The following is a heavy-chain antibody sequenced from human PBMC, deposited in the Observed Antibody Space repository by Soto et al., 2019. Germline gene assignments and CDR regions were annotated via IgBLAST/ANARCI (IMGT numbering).Heavy chain of an antibody. CDR1: GFTFSSYA. CDR3: ASPSGYDLYYYYGMEV. V-gene: IGHV3-23*01. Sequence: GGSLRLSCAASGFTFSSYAMSWVRQAPGKGLEWVSGISGSGGSTYYADSVKGRFTISRDNSKNTLYLQMNSLRAEDTAVYYCASPSGYDLYYYYGMEVWGQGTTVTVSS. J-gene: IGHJ6*02. D-gene: IGHD5-12*01. CDR2: ISGSGGST.